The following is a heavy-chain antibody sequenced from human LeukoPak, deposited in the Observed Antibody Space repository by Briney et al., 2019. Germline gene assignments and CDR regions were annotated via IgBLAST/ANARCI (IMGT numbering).Heavy chain of an antibody. J-gene: IGHJ4*02. CDR2: IYYSGST. Sequence: TSETLSLTCTVSGGSISSYYWSWIRQPPGKGLEWIGYIYYSGSTNYNPSLKSRVTISVDTSKNQFSLKLSSVTAADTAVYYCAREGGPTAMYDYWGQGTLVTVSS. CDR3: AREGGPTAMYDY. V-gene: IGHV4-59*01. CDR1: GGSISSYY. D-gene: IGHD5-18*01.